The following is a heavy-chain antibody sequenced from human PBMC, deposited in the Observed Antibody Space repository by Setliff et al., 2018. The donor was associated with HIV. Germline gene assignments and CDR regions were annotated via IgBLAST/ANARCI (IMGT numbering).Heavy chain of an antibody. CDR2: IYRSGSTY. CDR3: ARHPRHYNILTGYRYYYMDV. CDR1: GGSISSYSYF. V-gene: IGHV4-39*01. Sequence: SETLSLTCTVSGGSISSYSYFWGWVRQPPGKGLEWIGNIYRSGSTYYYNPSLKSRVTMSVDTSKNQFSLKLTSVTAADTAVYYCARHPRHYNILTGYRYYYMDVWGKGTTVTV. D-gene: IGHD3-9*01. J-gene: IGHJ6*03.